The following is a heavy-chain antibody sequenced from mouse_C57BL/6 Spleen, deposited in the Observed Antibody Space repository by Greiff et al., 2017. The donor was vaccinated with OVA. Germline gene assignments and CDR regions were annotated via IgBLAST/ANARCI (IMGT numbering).Heavy chain of an antibody. CDR1: GYTFTGYW. Sequence: VKLQESGAELMKPGASVKLSCKATGYTFTGYWIEWVKQRPGHGLAWIGEILPGSGSTNYNAKFQGTATFTADTSSNTAYMQLSSLTTEDSAIYDCARANWDLRAWFAYWGQGTLVTVSA. CDR2: ILPGSGST. CDR3: ARANWDLRAWFAY. D-gene: IGHD4-1*01. J-gene: IGHJ3*01. V-gene: IGHV1-9*01.